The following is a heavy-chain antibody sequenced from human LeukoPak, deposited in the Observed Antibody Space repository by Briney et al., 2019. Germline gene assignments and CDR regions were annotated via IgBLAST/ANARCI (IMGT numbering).Heavy chain of an antibody. Sequence: GGSLRLSCAASGFTFSSYSMNWVRQAPGKGLEWVANINQDGTDEYYVDSVKGRFIISRDNAKNSLYLQMNSLRAEDTAVYYCARPSYATGGYWGQGTLVTVSS. V-gene: IGHV3-7*01. CDR3: ARPSYATGGY. CDR2: INQDGTDE. D-gene: IGHD1-14*01. J-gene: IGHJ4*02. CDR1: GFTFSSYS.